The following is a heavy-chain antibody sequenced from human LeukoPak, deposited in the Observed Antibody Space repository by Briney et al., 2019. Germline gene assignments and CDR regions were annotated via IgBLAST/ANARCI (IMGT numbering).Heavy chain of an antibody. Sequence: SEALSLTCTVSGGSISSSSYYWGWIRQPPGKGLEWIGSIYYSGSTYYNPSLKSRVTISVDTSKNQFSLKLSSVTAADTAVYYCARGRYCSSTSCYYSPYYYYYMDVWGKGTTVTVSS. J-gene: IGHJ6*03. CDR2: IYYSGST. CDR3: ARGRYCSSTSCYYSPYYYYYMDV. V-gene: IGHV4-39*01. D-gene: IGHD2-2*01. CDR1: GGSISSSSYY.